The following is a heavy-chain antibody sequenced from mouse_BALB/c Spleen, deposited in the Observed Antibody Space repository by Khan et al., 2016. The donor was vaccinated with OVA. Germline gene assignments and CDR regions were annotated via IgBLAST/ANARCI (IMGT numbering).Heavy chain of an antibody. Sequence: EVQLQESGPSLVKPSQTLSLTCSVSGDSITSGYWNWIRKFPGNKLEYMGYISSSDSTFYNPSLKSRISTTRDTSKNQYYLQLNSVTTEDTATYYCARCNYRYDGYFDYWGQGTTLTVSS. D-gene: IGHD2-14*01. CDR2: ISSSDST. CDR3: ARCNYRYDGYFDY. V-gene: IGHV3-8*02. CDR1: GDSITSGY. J-gene: IGHJ2*01.